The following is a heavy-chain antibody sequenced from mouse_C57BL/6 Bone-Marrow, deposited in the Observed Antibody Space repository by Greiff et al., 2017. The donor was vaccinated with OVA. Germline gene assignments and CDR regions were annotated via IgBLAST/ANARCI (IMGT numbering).Heavy chain of an antibody. J-gene: IGHJ2*01. CDR2: IHPSDSDT. Sequence: VQLQQPGAELVKPGASVKVSCKASGYTFTSYWMHWVKQRPGQGLEWIGRIHPSDSDTNYNQKFKGKATLTVDKSSSTAYMQLSSLTSEDSAVYYCAISDWERGVRFDYWGQGTTLTVSS. CDR3: AISDWERGVRFDY. V-gene: IGHV1-74*01. CDR1: GYTFTSYW. D-gene: IGHD4-1*01.